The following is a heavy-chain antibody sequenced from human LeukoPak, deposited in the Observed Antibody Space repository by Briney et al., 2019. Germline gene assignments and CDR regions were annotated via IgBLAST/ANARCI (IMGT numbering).Heavy chain of an antibody. D-gene: IGHD3-22*01. Sequence: GESLKISCKGSGYSFTSYWIGWVRQMPGKGLEWMGIIYPGDSDTRYSPSFQGQVTISADKSISTAYLQWSSLKASDTAMYYCARQVSDSSGYDTLDIWGQGTMVTVSS. J-gene: IGHJ3*02. V-gene: IGHV5-51*01. CDR2: IYPGDSDT. CDR1: GYSFTSYW. CDR3: ARQVSDSSGYDTLDI.